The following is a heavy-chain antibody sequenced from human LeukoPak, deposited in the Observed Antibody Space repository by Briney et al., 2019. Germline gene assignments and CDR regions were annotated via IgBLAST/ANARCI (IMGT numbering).Heavy chain of an antibody. V-gene: IGHV2-5*02. J-gene: IGHJ4*02. CDR2: IYWDDDK. Sequence: SGPTLVNPTQTLTLTCTFSGFSLSTSGVGVGWIRQPPGKALEWLALIYWDDDKRYSPSLKSRLTITKDTSKNQLVLTMTNMDPVDTATYHCAHRRGNGGWSEGYFDYWGQGILVTVSS. D-gene: IGHD6-19*01. CDR3: AHRRGNGGWSEGYFDY. CDR1: GFSLSTSGVG.